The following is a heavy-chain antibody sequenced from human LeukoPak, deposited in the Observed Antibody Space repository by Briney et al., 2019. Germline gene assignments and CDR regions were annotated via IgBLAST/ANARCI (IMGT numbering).Heavy chain of an antibody. V-gene: IGHV3-21*04. J-gene: IGHJ3*02. Sequence: GGSLRLSCAASGFTFSSYSMNWVRPAPGKGLEWVSSISSSSSYIYYADSVKGRFTISRDNAKNSLYLQMNSLRAEDTAVYYCARKVGRGAFDIWGQGTMVTVSS. CDR2: ISSSSSYI. CDR1: GFTFSSYS. CDR3: ARKVGRGAFDI. D-gene: IGHD2-15*01.